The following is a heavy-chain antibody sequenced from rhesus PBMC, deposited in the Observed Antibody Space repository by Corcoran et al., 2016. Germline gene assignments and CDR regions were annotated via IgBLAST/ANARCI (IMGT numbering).Heavy chain of an antibody. CDR3: ARSPIVGRVRSYFDD. Sequence: QVQLQESGPGLVKPSETLSLTCAVSGGSISSNYWSWIRQPPGKGLEWIGYIYGSSGSTYYNPSLKSRVTISTDTSKNQFSLRLSSVTAADTAVYYWARSPIVGRVRSYFDDWGQGVLVTVSS. CDR1: GGSISSNY. J-gene: IGHJ4*01. V-gene: IGHV4-160*01. CDR2: IYGSSGST. D-gene: IGHD5-24*01.